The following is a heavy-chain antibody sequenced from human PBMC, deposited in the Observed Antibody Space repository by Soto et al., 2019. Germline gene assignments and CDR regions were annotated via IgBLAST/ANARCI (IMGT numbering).Heavy chain of an antibody. D-gene: IGHD3-22*01. CDR2: IYYSGST. CDR3: ARGQLYYYDSSGYYYNY. V-gene: IGHV4-30-4*01. CDR1: GGSISSGDYY. Sequence: QVQLQESGPGLVKPSQTLSLTYTVSGGSISSGDYYWSWIRQPPGKGLEWIGYIYYSGSTYYNPSLKSRVTISVDTSKNQFSLKLSSVTAADTAVYYCARGQLYYYDSSGYYYNYWGQGTLVTVSS. J-gene: IGHJ4*02.